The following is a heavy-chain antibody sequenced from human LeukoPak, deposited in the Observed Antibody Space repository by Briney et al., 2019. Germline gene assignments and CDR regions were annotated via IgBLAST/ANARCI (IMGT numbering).Heavy chain of an antibody. V-gene: IGHV3-23*01. Sequence: PGGSLRLSCAASGFTFSSYAMSWVRQAPGKGLEWVSAISGSGGSTYYADSVKGRFTISRDNSKNTLYLQMNSLRAEDTAVYYCAKDTIATRDIVVVPAAIVDYWGQGTLVTVSS. CDR2: ISGSGGST. J-gene: IGHJ4*02. CDR3: AKDTIATRDIVVVPAAIVDY. CDR1: GFTFSSYA. D-gene: IGHD2-2*02.